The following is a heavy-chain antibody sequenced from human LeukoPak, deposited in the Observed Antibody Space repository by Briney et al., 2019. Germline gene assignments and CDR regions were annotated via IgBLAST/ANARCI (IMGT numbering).Heavy chain of an antibody. Sequence: SETLSLTCAVSGGSISSGGYSWSWIRQPPGKGLEWIGYIYYSGSTYYNPSLKSRVTISVDTSKNQFSLKLSSVTAADTAVYYCARLGMKVDTAMRYYYYYYMDVWGKGTTVTVSS. CDR1: GGSISSGGYS. J-gene: IGHJ6*03. CDR3: ARLGMKVDTAMRYYYYYYMDV. CDR2: IYYSGST. D-gene: IGHD5-18*01. V-gene: IGHV4-30-4*07.